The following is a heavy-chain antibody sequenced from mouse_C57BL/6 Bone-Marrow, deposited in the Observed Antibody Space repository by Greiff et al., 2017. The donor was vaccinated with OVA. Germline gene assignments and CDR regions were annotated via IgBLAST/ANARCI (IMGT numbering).Heavy chain of an antibody. V-gene: IGHV6-3*01. CDR1: GFTFSNYW. J-gene: IGHJ2*01. Sequence: EVKLVESGGGLVQPGGSMKLSCVASGFTFSNYWMNWVRQSPEKGLEWVAQIRLKSDNYATHYAESVKGGFTISRDDSKSLVYLQMNNLRAEDTVIYYCTESYYCSYFDYWGQGTTLTVSS. CDR2: IRLKSDNYAT. CDR3: TESYYCSYFDY. D-gene: IGHD1-1*01.